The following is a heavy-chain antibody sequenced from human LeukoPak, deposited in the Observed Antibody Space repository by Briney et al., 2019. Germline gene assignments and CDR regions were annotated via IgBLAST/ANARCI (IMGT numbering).Heavy chain of an antibody. V-gene: IGHV3-30*18. CDR2: MSYDGGNK. Sequence: AGGSLRLSCAASGFTFSSYGMHWVRQAPGKGLEWVAVMSYDGGNKYYADSVKGRFTISRDNSKNTLYLQMNSLRAEDTAVYYCAKDLEGLPSAYFDYWGQGTLVTVSS. CDR1: GFTFSSYG. D-gene: IGHD2-2*01. CDR3: AKDLEGLPSAYFDY. J-gene: IGHJ4*02.